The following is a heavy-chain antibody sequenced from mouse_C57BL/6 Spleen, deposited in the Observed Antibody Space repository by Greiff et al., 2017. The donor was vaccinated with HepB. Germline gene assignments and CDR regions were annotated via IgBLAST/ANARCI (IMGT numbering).Heavy chain of an antibody. CDR1: GYTFTSYG. Sequence: VQLQQSGAELVRPGASVKLSCKASGYTFTSYGISWVKQRTGQGLEWIGEIYPRSGNTYYNEKFKGKATLTADKSSRTAYMEIHSLTYEDSAVYVYSRWGGYVAYWGQGTTLTVSS. CDR2: IYPRSGNT. V-gene: IGHV1-81*01. J-gene: IGHJ2*01. D-gene: IGHD3-1*01. CDR3: SRWGGYVAY.